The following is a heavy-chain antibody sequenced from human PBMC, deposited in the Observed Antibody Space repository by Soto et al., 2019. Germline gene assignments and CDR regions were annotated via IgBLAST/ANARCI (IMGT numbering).Heavy chain of an antibody. V-gene: IGHV3-7*01. J-gene: IGHJ4*02. Sequence: EVQLMESGGGLVQPGGSLRLSCAASGFSFSRYWMTWVRQAPGKGLEWVANTKEDGSENYYVDSVKGRLSISRDNAKNSLYLQMNSLRAEDTAVYYCARSVGWRDCFDFWGQGILVIVSS. D-gene: IGHD2-15*01. CDR2: TKEDGSEN. CDR1: GFSFSRYW. CDR3: ARSVGWRDCFDF.